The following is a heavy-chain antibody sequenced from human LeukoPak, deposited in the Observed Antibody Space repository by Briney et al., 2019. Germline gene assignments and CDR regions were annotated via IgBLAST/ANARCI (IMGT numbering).Heavy chain of an antibody. CDR3: ARDHVGYSSSRHELDY. V-gene: IGHV3-20*04. D-gene: IGHD6-13*01. CDR1: GFTFSSYA. CDR2: INWNGGST. J-gene: IGHJ4*02. Sequence: PGGSLRLSCAASGFTFSSYAMSWVRQAPGKGLEWVSGINWNGGSTGYADSVKGRFTISRDNAKDSLYLQMNSLRAEDTAVYYCARDHVGYSSSRHELDYWGQGTLVTVSS.